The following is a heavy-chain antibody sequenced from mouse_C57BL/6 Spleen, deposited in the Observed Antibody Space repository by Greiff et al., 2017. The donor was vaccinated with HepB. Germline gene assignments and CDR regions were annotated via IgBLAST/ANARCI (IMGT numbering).Heavy chain of an antibody. CDR2: IYPRDGST. CDR1: GYTFTSYD. Sequence: QVQLQQSGPELVKPGASVKLSCKASGYTFTSYDINWVKQRPRQGLEWIGWIYPRDGSTKYNEKFKDKATLTVDTSSSTAYMELHSLTSEDSAVYCCARGDYYGSNEYYIDYWGQGTTLTVSS. CDR3: ARGDYYGSNEYYIDY. J-gene: IGHJ2*01. V-gene: IGHV1-85*01. D-gene: IGHD1-1*01.